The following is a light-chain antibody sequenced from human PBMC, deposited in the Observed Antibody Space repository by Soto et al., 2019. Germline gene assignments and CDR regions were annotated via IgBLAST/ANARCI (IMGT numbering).Light chain of an antibody. V-gene: IGLV2-14*01. J-gene: IGLJ2*01. CDR3: SSFTNNNTPHVV. CDR1: MRDVGAYNL. CDR2: GVY. Sequence: QSALTQPASVSGSAGQSITISCSGTMRDVGAYNLVSWYQQHPDKAPKLMIYGVYNRPSGVSNRFSGSKSGNTASLTISGLQAEDEADYYCSSFTNNNTPHVVFGGGTKLTVL.